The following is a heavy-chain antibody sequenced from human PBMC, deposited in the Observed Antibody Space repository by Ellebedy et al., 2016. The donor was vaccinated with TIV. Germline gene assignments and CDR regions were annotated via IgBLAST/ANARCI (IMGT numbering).Heavy chain of an antibody. CDR1: GFTFSDYY. D-gene: IGHD3-10*01. CDR2: ITSSGTYT. CDR3: ARGIGEVDY. Sequence: GESLKISCAASGFTFSDYYMSWIRQAPGKGLEWVSMITSSGTYTNYVDSVKGRFTLSRDNTKNSMYLEMNSLRADDTGVYYCARGIGEVDYWGQGTLVIVSS. J-gene: IGHJ4*02. V-gene: IGHV3-11*05.